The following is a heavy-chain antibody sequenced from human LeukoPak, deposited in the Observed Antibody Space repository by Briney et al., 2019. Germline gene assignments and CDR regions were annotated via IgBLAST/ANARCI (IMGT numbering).Heavy chain of an antibody. D-gene: IGHD6-6*01. CDR3: ASVILEYSSSSRFDY. Sequence: SVKVSCKASGGTLSSYAISWVRQAPGQGLEWMGGIIPIFGTANYAQKFQGRVTITADESTSTAYMELSSLRSEDTAVYYCASVILEYSSSSRFDYWGQGTLVTVSS. J-gene: IGHJ4*02. V-gene: IGHV1-69*01. CDR2: IIPIFGTA. CDR1: GGTLSSYA.